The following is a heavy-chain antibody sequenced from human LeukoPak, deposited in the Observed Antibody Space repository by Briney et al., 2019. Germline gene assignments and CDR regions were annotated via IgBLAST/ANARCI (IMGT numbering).Heavy chain of an antibody. D-gene: IGHD6-13*01. J-gene: IGHJ6*03. CDR1: GFTVSGNS. Sequence: PGGSLRLSCTASGFTVSGNSMSWVRQAPGKGLEWVSVIYSGGSTYYADSVKGRFTVSRDNSKSTLYLQMNGPRTDDTAVYYCARARITAAPNGVDYYYYMDVWGKGTTVTVSS. CDR3: ARARITAAPNGVDYYYYMDV. V-gene: IGHV3-66*02. CDR2: IYSGGST.